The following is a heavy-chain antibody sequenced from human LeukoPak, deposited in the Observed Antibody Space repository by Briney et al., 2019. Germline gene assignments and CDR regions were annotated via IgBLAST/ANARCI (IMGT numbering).Heavy chain of an antibody. CDR2: IKQDGIDK. Sequence: PGGSLRLSCAASGFTFSNYWMSWVRQAPGKGLEWLANIKQDGIDKFYVDSVKGRFTIYRDNARNSLYLQLNSLRAEDTAVYYCAKDLGYSYGWGDAFDIWGQGTMVTVSS. V-gene: IGHV3-7*01. CDR3: AKDLGYSYGWGDAFDI. J-gene: IGHJ3*02. D-gene: IGHD5-18*01. CDR1: GFTFSNYW.